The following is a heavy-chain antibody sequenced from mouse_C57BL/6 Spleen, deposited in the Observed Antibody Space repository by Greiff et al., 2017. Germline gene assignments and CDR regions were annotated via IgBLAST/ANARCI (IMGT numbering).Heavy chain of an antibody. J-gene: IGHJ2*01. CDR3: ARSSIITTVVAKGY. V-gene: IGHV1-9*01. CDR1: GYTFTGYW. D-gene: IGHD1-1*01. Sequence: QVQLKQSGAELMKPWASVTLSCKASGYTFTGYWVEWVKPKPGNWLEWIGEILPGSGSTNYNEKFKGKATFIADTSSNTAYMQLSSLTTEDSAIYYCARSSIITTVVAKGYWGQGTTLTVSS. CDR2: ILPGSGST.